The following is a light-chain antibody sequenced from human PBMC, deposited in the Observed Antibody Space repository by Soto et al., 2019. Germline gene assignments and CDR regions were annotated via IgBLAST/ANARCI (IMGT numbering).Light chain of an antibody. V-gene: IGLV2-11*01. CDR1: SNDVGGYDY. Sequence: QSALTQPRSVSGSPGQSVTISCTGTSNDVGGYDYVSWYQQHPGKAPKFMIYDVSKRPSGVPDRFSVSKSGNTASLTISGLQAEDEYNYYCCSYAVSSVVFGGGTKLTVL. CDR2: DVS. CDR3: CSYAVSSVV. J-gene: IGLJ2*01.